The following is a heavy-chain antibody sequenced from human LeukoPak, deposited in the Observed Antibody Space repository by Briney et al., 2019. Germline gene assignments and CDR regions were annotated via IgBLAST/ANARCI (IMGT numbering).Heavy chain of an antibody. Sequence: ASVKVSCKASGYTFTGYYMHWVRQAPGQGLEWMGRINPNSGGTNYAQKFQGRVTMTRDTSISTAYMELSRLRSDDTAVYYCARLYCGGDCYSGGGYFDYWGQGTLVTVSS. CDR3: ARLYCGGDCYSGGGYFDY. J-gene: IGHJ4*02. V-gene: IGHV1-2*06. CDR1: GYTFTGYY. D-gene: IGHD2-21*01. CDR2: INPNSGGT.